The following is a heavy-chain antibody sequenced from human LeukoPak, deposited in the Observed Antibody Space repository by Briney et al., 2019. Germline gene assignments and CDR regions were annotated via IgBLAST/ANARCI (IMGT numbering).Heavy chain of an antibody. V-gene: IGHV3-23*01. CDR1: GFTFSSYA. J-gene: IGHJ4*02. CDR3: ARHRGYYYADY. D-gene: IGHD3-22*01. CDR2: ISGSGGST. Sequence: GGSLRLSCAASGFTFSSYAMSWVRQAPGKGLEWVSAISGSGGSTYYADSVKGRFTVSRNNAENSLYLQMNSLRAEDTAVYYCARHRGYYYADYWGQGTLVTVSS.